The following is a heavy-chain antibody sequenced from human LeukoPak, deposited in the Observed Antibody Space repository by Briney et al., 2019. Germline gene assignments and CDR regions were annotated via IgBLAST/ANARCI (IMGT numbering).Heavy chain of an antibody. CDR1: GGSISSYY. CDR2: IYTSGST. D-gene: IGHD5-18*01. V-gene: IGHV4-4*07. J-gene: IGHJ3*02. Sequence: SETLSLTCTVSGGSISSYYWSWIRQPAGKGLEWIGRIYTSGSTNYNPSLKSRVTMSVDTSKNQFSLKLSSVTAADTAVYYCARVMWIQLWLPPYAFDIWGQGTMVTVSS. CDR3: ARVMWIQLWLPPYAFDI.